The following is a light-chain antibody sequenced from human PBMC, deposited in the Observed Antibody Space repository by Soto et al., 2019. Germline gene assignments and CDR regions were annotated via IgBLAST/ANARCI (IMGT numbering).Light chain of an antibody. Sequence: EILITQSPATLSVSPGDRATLNWRASQSVIGNLAWYQQSPGQSPRLLIYGASTRATGVPARFSGSGSGTEFTLAIRTLQSEDFAVYYCQQYNNWPGTFGQGTKVDI. V-gene: IGKV3-15*01. CDR3: QQYNNWPGT. CDR2: GAS. J-gene: IGKJ1*01. CDR1: QSVIGN.